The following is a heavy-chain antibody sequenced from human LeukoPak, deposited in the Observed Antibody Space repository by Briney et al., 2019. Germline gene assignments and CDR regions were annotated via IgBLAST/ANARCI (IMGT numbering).Heavy chain of an antibody. J-gene: IGHJ3*02. D-gene: IGHD1-1*01. Sequence: GGSLGLPCTASGFTFNTYGMHWVRQAPGKGLKWVAFIRYDGSNKYYGDSVKGRFTISRDNAKNTLYLQMNSLRAEDTAVYHCARTTGSRNAFDIWGQGTIVTVSS. CDR1: GFTFNTYG. CDR2: IRYDGSNK. V-gene: IGHV3-30*02. CDR3: ARTTGSRNAFDI.